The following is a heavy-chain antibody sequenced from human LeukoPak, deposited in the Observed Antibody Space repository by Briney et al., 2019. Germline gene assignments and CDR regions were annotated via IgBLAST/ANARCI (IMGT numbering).Heavy chain of an antibody. D-gene: IGHD2-2*01. V-gene: IGHV3-7*01. CDR3: ARRAPGYCITTSCPDTYYYYYYMDV. CDR2: IKQDGSET. Sequence: GGSLRLSCAASGFAFSSSWMSWVRQAPEKGLEWVANIKQDGSETYFVDSLKGRFTVSRDNAKNSVYLQMNNLRAEDTAVYYCARRAPGYCITTSCPDTYYYYYYMDVWGKGTTVTVSS. J-gene: IGHJ6*03. CDR1: GFAFSSSW.